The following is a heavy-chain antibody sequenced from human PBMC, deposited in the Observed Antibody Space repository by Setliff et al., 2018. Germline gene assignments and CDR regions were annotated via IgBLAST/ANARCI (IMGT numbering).Heavy chain of an antibody. CDR1: GGSFSGYY. D-gene: IGHD2-2*01. Sequence: PSETLSLTCAVYGGSFSGYYWSWIRQPPGKGLEWIGEINHSGSTNYNPSLKSRVTISVDTSKNQSSLKVNSVTAADTAVYYWARGPCSSTSCYAAYWGQGTLVTVSS. V-gene: IGHV4-34*01. J-gene: IGHJ4*02. CDR3: ARGPCSSTSCYAAY. CDR2: INHSGST.